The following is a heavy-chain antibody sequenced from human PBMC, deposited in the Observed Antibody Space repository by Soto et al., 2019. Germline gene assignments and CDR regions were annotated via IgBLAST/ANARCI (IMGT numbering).Heavy chain of an antibody. CDR1: GGTFSSYA. CDR3: ARNGDSRGGTGNSYYYYGMDV. CDR2: IIPIFGTA. J-gene: IGHJ6*02. D-gene: IGHD4-17*01. Sequence: QVQLVQSGAEVKKPGSSVKVSCKASGGTFSSYAISWVRQAPGQGLEWMGGIIPIFGTANYAQKFQGRVMITADESTSKAYMEMRSLRSEDTALYYWARNGDSRGGTGNSYYYYGMDVWGPGTTVTVSS. V-gene: IGHV1-69*01.